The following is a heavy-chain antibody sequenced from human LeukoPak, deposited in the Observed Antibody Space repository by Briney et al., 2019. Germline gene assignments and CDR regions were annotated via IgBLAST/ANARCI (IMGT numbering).Heavy chain of an antibody. CDR3: ASSYYYVFDY. J-gene: IGHJ4*02. D-gene: IGHD3-10*02. Sequence: PSDTLSLTCTVSRGSISNADYYWSCIRQHPGKGLEWIGYIYYSGSTYYNPSLKSRVTISVDTSKNQFSLKLSSVTAADTAVYYCASSYYYVFDYWGQGTLVTVSS. CDR2: IYYSGST. CDR1: RGSISNADYY. V-gene: IGHV4-31*03.